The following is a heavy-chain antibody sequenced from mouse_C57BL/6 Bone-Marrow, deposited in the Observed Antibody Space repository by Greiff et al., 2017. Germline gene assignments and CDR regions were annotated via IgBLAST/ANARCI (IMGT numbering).Heavy chain of an antibody. CDR1: GFNIKNTY. V-gene: IGHV14-3*01. CDR3: ASTVVATDYVDY. D-gene: IGHD1-1*01. Sequence: VQLQQSVAELVRPGASVKLSCTASGFNIKNTYMHWVKQRPEQGLEWIGRSDPANGNTKYAPKFQGKATITADTSSNTAYLPHSSLTSEDTAIYYCASTVVATDYVDYWGQGTTLTVSS. CDR2: SDPANGNT. J-gene: IGHJ2*01.